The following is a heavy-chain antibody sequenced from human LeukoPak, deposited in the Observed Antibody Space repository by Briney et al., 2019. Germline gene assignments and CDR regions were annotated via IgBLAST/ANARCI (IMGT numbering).Heavy chain of an antibody. D-gene: IGHD3-9*01. J-gene: IGHJ3*02. CDR2: ISTSSSYI. V-gene: IGHV3-21*04. CDR1: GFTFSSSS. Sequence: GGSLRLSCVASGFTFSSSSMHWVRQAPGKGLGWVSSISTSSSYIYYADSVKGRFTISRDNAKNSLFLQMNSLRAEDTAVYYCARDGLYYDILTGYHHDAFDIWGQGTMVTVSS. CDR3: ARDGLYYDILTGYHHDAFDI.